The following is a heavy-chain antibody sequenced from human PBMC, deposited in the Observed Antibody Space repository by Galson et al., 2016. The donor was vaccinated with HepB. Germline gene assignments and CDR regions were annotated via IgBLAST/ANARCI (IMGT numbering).Heavy chain of an antibody. CDR1: GLKFSTYW. CDR3: VTSQGY. CDR2: INQDGNEK. V-gene: IGHV3-7*03. J-gene: IGHJ4*02. Sequence: SLRLSCAVSGLKFSTYWMTWVHQAPGKGLEWVATINQDGNEKAYVDSVKGQFTMSRDNAKDSLHLQMNSLRAEDTGVYYCVTSQGYWGQGTLVTFSS.